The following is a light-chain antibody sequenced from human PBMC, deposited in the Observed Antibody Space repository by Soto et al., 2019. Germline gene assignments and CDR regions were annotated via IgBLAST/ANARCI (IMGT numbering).Light chain of an antibody. Sequence: AIPMTQSPSSLSSSVGDRVTITCRASQGIRSDLGWYQQKPGKAPKLLIYAASSLQSGVPSRFSGSGSGTDFNLTISRLQPEDFATYYCLQDYNSPRTFGQGTKVEVK. CDR2: AAS. CDR3: LQDYNSPRT. V-gene: IGKV1-6*01. J-gene: IGKJ1*01. CDR1: QGIRSD.